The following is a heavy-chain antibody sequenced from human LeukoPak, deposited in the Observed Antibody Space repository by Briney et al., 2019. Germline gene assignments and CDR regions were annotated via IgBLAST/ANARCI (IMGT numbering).Heavy chain of an antibody. D-gene: IGHD6-13*01. CDR1: GFTVSSNY. V-gene: IGHV3-53*01. J-gene: IGHJ6*02. CDR3: ARGYSSSWAYYTHNDYYYGMDV. CDR2: IYSGGST. Sequence: GGSLRLSCAASGFTVSSNYMSWVRQAPGKGLEWVSVIYSGGSTYYADSVKGRFTISRDNSKNTLYLQMNSLRAEDTAVYYCARGYSSSWAYYTHNDYYYGMDVWGQGTTVTVSS.